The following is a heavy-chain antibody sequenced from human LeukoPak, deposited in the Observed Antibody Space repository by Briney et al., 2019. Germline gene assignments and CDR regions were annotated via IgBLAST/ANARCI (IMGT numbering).Heavy chain of an antibody. CDR1: GGSISSYY. CDR3: SGSYVYYYYYYMDV. J-gene: IGHJ6*03. CDR2: IHYSGST. Sequence: SKTLSLTCTVSGGSISSYYWSWIRQPPGKGLEWIGYIHYSGSTNYNPSLKSRVTISVDTSKNQFSLKLSSVTAADTAVYYCSGSYVYYYYYYMDVWGKGTTVTISS. D-gene: IGHD1-26*01. V-gene: IGHV4-59*01.